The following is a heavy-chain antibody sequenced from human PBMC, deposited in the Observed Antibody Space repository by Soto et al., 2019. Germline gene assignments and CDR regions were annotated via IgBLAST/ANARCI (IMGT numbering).Heavy chain of an antibody. D-gene: IGHD1-7*01. CDR1: GLTFSNYA. CDR2: MSGSSSTT. V-gene: IGHV3-23*01. CDR3: AKNQERELPRVIDF. Sequence: EVRLLESGGGLVKPGGSLRLSCATSGLTFSNYAMSWVRQAPGGGLEWVSSMSGSSSTTYYADSVRGRFTISRDRSKNTLYLQMSSLRAEDTALYYCAKNQERELPRVIDFWGQGKLVTVSS. J-gene: IGHJ4*02.